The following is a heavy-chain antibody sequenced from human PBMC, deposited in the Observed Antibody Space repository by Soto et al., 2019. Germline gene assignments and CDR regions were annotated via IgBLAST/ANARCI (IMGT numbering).Heavy chain of an antibody. V-gene: IGHV1-8*01. Sequence: ASVKVSCKASGYTFTSYDINWVRQATGQGLEWMGWMNPNSGNTGYAQKFQGRVTMTRNTSISTAYMELSSLRSEDTAVYYCARLGIAVAGTPLFAFDIWGQGTMVTVSS. J-gene: IGHJ3*02. CDR2: MNPNSGNT. CDR3: ARLGIAVAGTPLFAFDI. CDR1: GYTFTSYD. D-gene: IGHD6-19*01.